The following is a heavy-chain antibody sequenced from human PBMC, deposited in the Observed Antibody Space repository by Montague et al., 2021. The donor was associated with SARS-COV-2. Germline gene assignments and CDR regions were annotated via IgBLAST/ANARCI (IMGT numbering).Heavy chain of an antibody. Sequence: TLSLTCTVSGGSIDSGGFFWSWIRQHPGNGLEWIGYLYYSGNTYYNPSLKSRVTTSVDTSKNQFSLKLSSVTAEDTALYYCARDFGGYGETGNWGQGTLVTVSS. CDR3: ARDFGGYGETGN. D-gene: IGHD4-17*01. J-gene: IGHJ4*02. V-gene: IGHV4-31*03. CDR2: LYYSGNT. CDR1: GGSIDSGGFF.